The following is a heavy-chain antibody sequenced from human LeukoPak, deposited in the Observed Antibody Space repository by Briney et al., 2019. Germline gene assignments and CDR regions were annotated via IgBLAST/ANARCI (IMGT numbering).Heavy chain of an antibody. CDR2: INPNSGGT. D-gene: IGHD3-10*01. J-gene: IGHJ6*02. CDR1: GYTFTGYY. V-gene: IGHV1-2*04. CDR3: ARDLRSPLFGELLGSLYGMDV. Sequence: ASVQVSCKASGYTFTGYYMHWVRQAPGQGLEWMGWINPNSGGTNYAQKFQGWVTMTRDTSISTAYMELSRLRSDDTAVYYCARDLRSPLFGELLGSLYGMDVWGQGTTVTVSS.